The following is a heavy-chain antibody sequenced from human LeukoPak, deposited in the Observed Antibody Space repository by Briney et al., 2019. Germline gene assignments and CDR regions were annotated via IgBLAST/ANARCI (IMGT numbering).Heavy chain of an antibody. CDR1: GGTFSSYA. CDR2: IIPIFGTA. J-gene: IGHJ4*02. V-gene: IGHV1-69*05. D-gene: IGHD3-10*01. Sequence: GSSVNVSCKASGGTFSSYAISWVRQAPRQGLEWMGRIIPIFGTANYAQKFQGRVTITTDESTSTAYMELSSLRSEDTAVYYCARDDGLWFGEYRGLDYWGQGTLVTVSS. CDR3: ARDDGLWFGEYRGLDY.